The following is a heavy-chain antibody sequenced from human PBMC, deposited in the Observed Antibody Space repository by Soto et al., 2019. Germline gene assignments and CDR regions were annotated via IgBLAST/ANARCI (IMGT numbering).Heavy chain of an antibody. V-gene: IGHV4-61*01. CDR3: ARFVRSCSGTTCYTRADV. D-gene: IGHD2-2*02. CDR1: GGSVSSDTHY. CDR2: IYSIGST. J-gene: IGHJ6*02. Sequence: SETLSLICTVSGGSVSSDTHYWSWIRQPPGKRLEWIGFIYSIGSTNYNPSLKSRVTMSVDTSKNQFSLKLRSVIAADTAVYHCARFVRSCSGTTCYTRADVWGQGTTVTVSS.